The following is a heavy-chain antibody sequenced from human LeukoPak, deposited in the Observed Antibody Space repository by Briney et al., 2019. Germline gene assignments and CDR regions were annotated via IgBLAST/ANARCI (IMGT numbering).Heavy chain of an antibody. Sequence: LPGGSLRHSCAASGFTFSSYAMSWVRQAPGKGLEWVSAISGSGGSTYYADSVKGRFTISRDNSKNTLYLQMNSLRAEDTAVYYCAKTAAGPIPTPVDYWGQGTLVTVSS. CDR1: GFTFSSYA. CDR2: ISGSGGST. V-gene: IGHV3-23*01. J-gene: IGHJ4*02. CDR3: AKTAAGPIPTPVDY. D-gene: IGHD6-13*01.